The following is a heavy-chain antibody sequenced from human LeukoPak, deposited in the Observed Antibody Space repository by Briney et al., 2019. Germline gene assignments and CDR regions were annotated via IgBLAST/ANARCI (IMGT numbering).Heavy chain of an antibody. CDR3: AKDIRRGDNYGYDQFAF. Sequence: GGSLRLSCAASGFTFSSNYMSWVRQAPGKGLEWVSVMYSGGSTYYSDSVKGRFTIFRDNYRKMVYLQMNSLRTKDTALYSCAKDIRRGDNYGYDQFAFWGQGTLVTVSS. D-gene: IGHD5-18*01. V-gene: IGHV3-53*05. CDR2: MYSGGST. CDR1: GFTFSSNY. J-gene: IGHJ4*02.